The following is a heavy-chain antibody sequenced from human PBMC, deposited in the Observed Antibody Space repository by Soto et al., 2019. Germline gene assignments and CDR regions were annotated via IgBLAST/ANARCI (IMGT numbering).Heavy chain of an antibody. V-gene: IGHV1-18*01. D-gene: IGHD5-12*01. J-gene: IGHJ4*02. Sequence: TSVKVSCKASGYTFTSYGISWVRQAPGQGLEWMGWISAHNGNTKYEQKLQGRVTMTTDTSTSTAYMELRSLRSDDTAVYYCARDLGGFPDYWGQGTLVTVSS. CDR1: GYTFTSYG. CDR3: ARDLGGFPDY. CDR2: ISAHNGNT.